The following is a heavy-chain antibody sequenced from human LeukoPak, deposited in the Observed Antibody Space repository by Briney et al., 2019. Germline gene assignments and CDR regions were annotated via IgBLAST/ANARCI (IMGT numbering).Heavy chain of an antibody. V-gene: IGHV3-48*01. CDR2: ISSSSSTI. Sequence: GGSLRLSCAASGFTFSSYSMNWVRQAPGKGLEWVSYISSSSSTIYYADSVKGRFTISRDNAKNSLYLQMSSLRAEDTAMYYCARELNNAWSGTTSWFDPWGQGTLVTVSS. J-gene: IGHJ5*02. CDR3: ARELNNAWSGTTSWFDP. D-gene: IGHD1-7*01. CDR1: GFTFSSYS.